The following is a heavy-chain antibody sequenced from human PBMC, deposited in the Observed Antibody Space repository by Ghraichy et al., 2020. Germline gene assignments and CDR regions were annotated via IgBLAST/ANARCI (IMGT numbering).Heavy chain of an antibody. CDR2: INHSGST. V-gene: IGHV4-34*01. D-gene: IGHD4-11*01. CDR3: ARVNQFYSNYVLY. J-gene: IGHJ4*02. Sequence: ETLSLTCAVYGGSFSGYYWSWIRQPPGKGLEWIGEINHSGSTNYNPSLKSRVTISVDTSKNQFSLKLSSVTAADTAVYYCARVNQFYSNYVLYWGQGTLVTVSS. CDR1: GGSFSGYY.